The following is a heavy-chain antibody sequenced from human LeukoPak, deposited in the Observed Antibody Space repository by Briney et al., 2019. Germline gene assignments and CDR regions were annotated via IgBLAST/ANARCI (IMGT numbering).Heavy chain of an antibody. CDR3: ARSGRFLEWLSFFDY. CDR2: IIPIFGTA. D-gene: IGHD3-3*01. J-gene: IGHJ4*02. Sequence: GASVKVSCKASGGTFSSYAISWVRQAPGQGLEWMGGIIPIFGTANYAQKFQGRVTITADESTSTAYMELSSLRSEDTAVYYCARSGRFLEWLSFFDYWGQGTLVTVSS. V-gene: IGHV1-69*13. CDR1: GGTFSSYA.